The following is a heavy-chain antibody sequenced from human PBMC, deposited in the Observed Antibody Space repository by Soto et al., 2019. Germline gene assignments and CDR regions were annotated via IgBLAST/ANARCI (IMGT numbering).Heavy chain of an antibody. CDR3: ATSRLGVYYGSEI. CDR2: LSHSGTTI. D-gene: IGHD3-10*01. Sequence: QVQLVESGGGLVKPGESLRLSCAASGFTFSDYYMNWIRQAPGKGLEWISYLSHSGTTIYYADSVKGRFTISRDNSKNSLYLQMNSLRAEDTAVYYCATSRLGVYYGSEIWGQGTLVTVSS. CDR1: GFTFSDYY. J-gene: IGHJ4*02. V-gene: IGHV3-11*01.